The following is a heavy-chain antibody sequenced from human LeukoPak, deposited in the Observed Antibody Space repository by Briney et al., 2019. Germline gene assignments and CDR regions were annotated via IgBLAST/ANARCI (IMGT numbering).Heavy chain of an antibody. CDR3: ARQIRITMLRGVSGY. Sequence: SETLSLTCAVSGYSISSGYYWGWIRPPPGKGLEWIGSKYHSGSTYYNPSVKSRVTISVDTSKNQFSLQLSSVTAADTAVYYCARQIRITMLRGVSGYWGQGTLVTVSS. CDR2: KYHSGST. CDR1: GYSISSGYY. D-gene: IGHD3-10*01. J-gene: IGHJ4*02. V-gene: IGHV4-38-2*01.